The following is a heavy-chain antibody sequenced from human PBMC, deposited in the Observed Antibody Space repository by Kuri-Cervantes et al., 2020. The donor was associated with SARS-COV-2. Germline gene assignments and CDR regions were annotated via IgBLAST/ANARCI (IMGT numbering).Heavy chain of an antibody. CDR3: ARGRPNGLDV. Sequence: SQTLSLTCAASGAASGFTFSRFWMHWVRQAPGKGLEWIGYIYYSGSTNYNPSLKSRVTISVDTSKNQFSLKLSSVTAADTAVYYCARGRPNGLDVWGQGTTVTVSS. CDR1: GAASGFTFSRFW. V-gene: IGHV4-59*01. CDR2: IYYSGST. J-gene: IGHJ6*02.